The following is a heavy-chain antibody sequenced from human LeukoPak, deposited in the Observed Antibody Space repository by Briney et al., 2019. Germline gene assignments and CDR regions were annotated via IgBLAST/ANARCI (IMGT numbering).Heavy chain of an antibody. CDR1: GYTFTRHA. Sequence: ASVKVSCKASGYTFTRHAISWVRQAPGQGLEWMGWISAYNGDTKYAQKIQGRVTMTTDTSTSTAYMELRSLRSDDTAVYFCARDRGYYGGSGQHFDSWGQGTLVTVSS. CDR3: ARDRGYYGGSGQHFDS. J-gene: IGHJ4*02. CDR2: ISAYNGDT. D-gene: IGHD3-3*01. V-gene: IGHV1-18*01.